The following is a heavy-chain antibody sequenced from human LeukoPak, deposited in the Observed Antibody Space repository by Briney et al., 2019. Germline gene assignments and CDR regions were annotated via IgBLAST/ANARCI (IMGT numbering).Heavy chain of an antibody. Sequence: ASVKVSCKASGYTFTSYDINWVRQANGQGLEWMGWMNPNSGNTGYAQKFQGRVTMTRNTSISTAYMELSSLRPEDTAVYYCARGPTTRRGGFDYWGQGTLVTVSS. D-gene: IGHD1-1*01. CDR1: GYTFTSYD. J-gene: IGHJ4*02. V-gene: IGHV1-8*01. CDR3: ARGPTTRRGGFDY. CDR2: MNPNSGNT.